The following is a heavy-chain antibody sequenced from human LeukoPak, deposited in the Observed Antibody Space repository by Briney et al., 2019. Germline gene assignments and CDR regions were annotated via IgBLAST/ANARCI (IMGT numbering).Heavy chain of an antibody. Sequence: SGGSLGLSCAASGFTFSSYGMHWVRQAPGKGLEWVAFIRYDGSNKYYADSVKGRFTISRDNAKNSLYLQMNSLRAEDTAVYYCARASLGYWGQGTLVTVSS. CDR2: IRYDGSNK. CDR3: ARASLGY. CDR1: GFTFSSYG. J-gene: IGHJ4*02. D-gene: IGHD6-6*01. V-gene: IGHV3-30*02.